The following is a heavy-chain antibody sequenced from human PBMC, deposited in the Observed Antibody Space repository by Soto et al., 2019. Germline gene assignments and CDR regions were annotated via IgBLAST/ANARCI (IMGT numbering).Heavy chain of an antibody. V-gene: IGHV3-23*01. J-gene: IGHJ5*02. CDR2: ITDNGGST. D-gene: IGHD3-22*01. CDR1: GFTFSRDG. CDR3: ARSGLALPYSASHWFDP. Sequence: GGSLRLSCAASGFTFSRDGMSWVRQAPGKGLEWVSLITDNGGSTYYADSVKGRFTISRDNAKNSLFLQMNSLRGEDTAVYYCARSGLALPYSASHWFDPWGHGTLVTVSS.